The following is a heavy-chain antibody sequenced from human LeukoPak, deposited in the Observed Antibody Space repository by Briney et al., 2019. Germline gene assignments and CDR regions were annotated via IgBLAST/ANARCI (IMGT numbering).Heavy chain of an antibody. CDR2: IYYSGST. CDR1: GGSISSYH. J-gene: IGHJ6*02. Sequence: PSETLSLTCTVSGGSISSYHWTWIRQPPGKGLEWIGYIYYSGSTNYNPSLKSRVTISVDTSKNQFSLKLSSVTAAGTAVYYCARVVPAAISMDVWGQGTTVTVSS. V-gene: IGHV4-59*01. CDR3: ARVVPAAISMDV. D-gene: IGHD2-2*01.